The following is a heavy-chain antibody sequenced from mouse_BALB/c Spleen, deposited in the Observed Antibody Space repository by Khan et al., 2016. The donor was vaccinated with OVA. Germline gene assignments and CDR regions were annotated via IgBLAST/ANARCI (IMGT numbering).Heavy chain of an antibody. Sequence: VQLKESGPGLVKPSQSLSLTCTVTGYSITSDYAWNWIRQFPGNKLEWMGYISYSGSTTYNPSLKSRISITRDTSKDQFFLQLKSVTSEDTATYYCASERGRYYALDYWGQGTSVTVSS. D-gene: IGHD4-1*01. CDR3: ASERGRYYALDY. CDR2: ISYSGST. CDR1: GYSITSDYA. V-gene: IGHV3-2*02. J-gene: IGHJ4*01.